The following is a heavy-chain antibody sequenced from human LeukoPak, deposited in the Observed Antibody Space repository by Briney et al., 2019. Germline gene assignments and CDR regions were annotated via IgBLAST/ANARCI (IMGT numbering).Heavy chain of an antibody. J-gene: IGHJ4*02. D-gene: IGHD3-10*01. CDR2: ISGNGGTT. CDR3: AKPRDYYGPFAY. Sequence: PGGSLRLSCAASGFTFSSYAMSWVRQAPGKGLEWVSAISGNGGTTYYADSVKGRFTISRDNSKNTLYLQMNSLRAEDTAVYYCAKPRDYYGPFAYWSQGTLVTVSS. CDR1: GFTFSSYA. V-gene: IGHV3-23*01.